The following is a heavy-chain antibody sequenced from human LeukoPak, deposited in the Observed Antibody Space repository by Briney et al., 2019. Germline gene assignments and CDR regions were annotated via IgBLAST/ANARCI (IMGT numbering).Heavy chain of an antibody. J-gene: IGHJ4*02. CDR1: GYTFTGYY. D-gene: IGHD6-19*01. CDR2: IIPNSGGT. V-gene: IGHV1-2*02. Sequence: ASVKVSCKTSGYTFTGYYMRWVRQAPGQGLEWMGWIIPNSGGTNYAQKFQGRVTMTRDTSLNTAYMELNGLRSDDTAVYYCARGRTGSGWYFDYWGQGTLVTVSS. CDR3: ARGRTGSGWYFDY.